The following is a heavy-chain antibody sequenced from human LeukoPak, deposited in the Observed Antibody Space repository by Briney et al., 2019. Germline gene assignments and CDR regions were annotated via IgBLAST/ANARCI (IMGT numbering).Heavy chain of an antibody. V-gene: IGHV3-9*01. CDR3: AKDIVAAAGYYYGMDV. D-gene: IGHD6-13*01. CDR1: GFTFDDYA. J-gene: IGHJ6*02. CDR2: ISWNSGSI. Sequence: PGRSLRLSCAASGFTFDDYAMHWVRQAPGKGLEWVSGISWNSGSIGYADSVKGRFTISRDNAKNSLYLQMNSLRAEDTALYYCAKDIVAAAGYYYGMDVWGQGTMVTVSS.